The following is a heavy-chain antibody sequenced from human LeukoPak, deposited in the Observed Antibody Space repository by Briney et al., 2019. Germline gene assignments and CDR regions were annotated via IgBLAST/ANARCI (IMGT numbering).Heavy chain of an antibody. CDR1: GFSFSTHA. CDR3: AKDQGQAVVPRRFDY. CDR2: IYYSGGNT. D-gene: IGHD4-23*01. V-gene: IGHV3-23*01. J-gene: IGHJ4*02. Sequence: GSLRLSCAASGFSFSTHAMSWVRQAPGKGLEWVSTIYYSGGNTYSADSVKGRFTISRDNAKNMLYLRMNSLRAEDTAIYYCAKDQGQAVVPRRFDYWGQGTLVTVSS.